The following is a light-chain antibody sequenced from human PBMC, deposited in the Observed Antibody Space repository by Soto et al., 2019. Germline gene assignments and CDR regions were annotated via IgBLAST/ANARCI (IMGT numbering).Light chain of an antibody. CDR1: QNVYQW. V-gene: IGKV1-5*03. CDR3: KEYSSYYT. CDR2: DTS. J-gene: IGKJ1*01. Sequence: DIQMTQSPSTLSASVGDRVTITCRARQNVYQWVAGFRQKPGKAPKLLIYDTSILESGVPSRFIGSGSGNEFSLTIIGLQHGDFATYFCKEYSSYYTFVQGTKVEVK.